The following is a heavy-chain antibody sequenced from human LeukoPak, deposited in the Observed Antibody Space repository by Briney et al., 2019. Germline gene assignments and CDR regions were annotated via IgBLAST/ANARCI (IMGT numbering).Heavy chain of an antibody. CDR1: GFTFDTYW. V-gene: IGHV3-7*01. Sequence: GGSLRLSCAASGFTFDTYWMSWVRQAPGKGLEWVANIKQDGSEKDYVDSVKGRFRISRDNSNNILYLQMNSLRTEDTAVYYCAKDRCSNGIGCYYYYMEVWGKGTTVTISS. J-gene: IGHJ6*03. CDR3: AKDRCSNGIGCYYYYMEV. CDR2: IKQDGSEK. D-gene: IGHD2-8*01.